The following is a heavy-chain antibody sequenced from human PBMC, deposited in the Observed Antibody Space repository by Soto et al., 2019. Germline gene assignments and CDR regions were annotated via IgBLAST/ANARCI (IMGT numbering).Heavy chain of an antibody. CDR1: GFTFSSYA. CDR3: AKDPSRRYYDTSEQDY. J-gene: IGHJ4*02. V-gene: IGHV3-23*01. CDR2: ITGRGTRT. D-gene: IGHD3-22*01. Sequence: GGSLRLSCAASGFTFSSYAMTWVRQAPEKGLEWVSAITGRGTRTYYADSVKGRFTISRDNSKNTLSLQMNSLRAEDTAVYYCAKDPSRRYYDTSEQDYWCEGTLVTVFS.